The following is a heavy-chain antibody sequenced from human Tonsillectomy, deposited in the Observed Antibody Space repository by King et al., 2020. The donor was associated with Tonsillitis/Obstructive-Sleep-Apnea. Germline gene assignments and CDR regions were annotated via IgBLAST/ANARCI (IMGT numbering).Heavy chain of an antibody. J-gene: IGHJ5*02. CDR3: AKELEEGGQGLTTDWFDP. Sequence: VQLVESGGRVVQPGRSLRLSCAASGFTFSRYAMHWVRQAPGKGLEWVAVISFDGSNKYYADSVKCRFTISRDNSKNTQYLQMNSLRGEDTAVYYCAKELEEGGQGLTTDWFDPWGQGTLVTVSS. D-gene: IGHD4-11*01. V-gene: IGHV3-30*18. CDR2: ISFDGSNK. CDR1: GFTFSRYA.